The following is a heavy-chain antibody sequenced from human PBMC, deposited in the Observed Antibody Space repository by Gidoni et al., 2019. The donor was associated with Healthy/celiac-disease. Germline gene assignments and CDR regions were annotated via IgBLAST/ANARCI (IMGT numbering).Heavy chain of an antibody. CDR2: INHSGST. V-gene: IGHV4-34*01. Sequence: QVQLQQWGAGLLKPSETLSLTCAVYGGSFSGYYWSWIRQPPGKGLEWIGEINHSGSTNYNPSLKSRVTISVDTSKNQFSLKLSSVTAADTAVYYCARGSRYFDWLLYGWGWFDPWGQGTLVTVSS. D-gene: IGHD3-9*01. CDR1: GGSFSGYY. CDR3: ARGSRYFDWLLYGWGWFDP. J-gene: IGHJ5*02.